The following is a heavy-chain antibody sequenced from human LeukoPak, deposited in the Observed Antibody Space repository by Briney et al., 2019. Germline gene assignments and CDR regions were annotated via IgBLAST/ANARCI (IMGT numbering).Heavy chain of an antibody. J-gene: IGHJ4*02. CDR3: ARMENLYNSGQKGFDY. D-gene: IGHD6-19*01. V-gene: IGHV2-70*11. Sequence: ESGPTLVKPTQTLTLTCTFSGFSLRTSGMCVSWIRQPPGKALEWLARIDWDDDKYYSTSLKTRLTISKDTSKNQVVLTMTNMDPVDTATYFCARMENLYNSGQKGFDYWGQGTLVTVSS. CDR1: GFSLRTSGMC. CDR2: IDWDDDK.